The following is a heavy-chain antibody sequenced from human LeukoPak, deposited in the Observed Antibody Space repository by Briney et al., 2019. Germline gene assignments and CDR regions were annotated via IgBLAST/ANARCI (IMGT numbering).Heavy chain of an antibody. CDR3: AKDMTAAGYSYGYYYYGMDV. D-gene: IGHD5-18*01. J-gene: IGHJ6*02. V-gene: IGHV3-43*01. CDR2: ISWDGGST. Sequence: GGSLRLSCAASGFTFSSYTMHWVRQAPGKGLEWVSLISWDGGSTYYADSVKGRFTISRDNSKNSLYLQMNSLRTEDTALYYCAKDMTAAGYSYGYYYYGMDVWGQGTTVTISS. CDR1: GFTFSSYT.